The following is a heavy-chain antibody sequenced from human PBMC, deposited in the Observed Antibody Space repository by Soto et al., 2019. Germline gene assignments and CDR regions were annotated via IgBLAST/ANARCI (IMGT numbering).Heavy chain of an antibody. Sequence: SETLSLTCTVSGGSISSGGYYWSWIRQHPGKGLEWIGYIYYSGSTYYNPSLKSRVTISVDTSKNQFSLKLSSVTAADTAVYYCARAARGGSYFEDPPSWFDPWGQGTLVTVSS. CDR3: ARAARGGSYFEDPPSWFDP. V-gene: IGHV4-31*03. J-gene: IGHJ5*02. CDR2: IYYSGST. D-gene: IGHD1-26*01. CDR1: GGSISSGGYY.